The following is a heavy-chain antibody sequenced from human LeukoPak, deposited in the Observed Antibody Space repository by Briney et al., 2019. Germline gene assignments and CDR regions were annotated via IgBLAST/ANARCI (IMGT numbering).Heavy chain of an antibody. J-gene: IGHJ5*02. CDR3: ARDYYGSGSYYPNWFDP. D-gene: IGHD3-10*01. V-gene: IGHV4-30-4*01. CDR1: GGSISSGDYY. CDR2: IYYSGST. Sequence: SQTLSLTCTVSGGSISSGDYYWSWIRQPPGKGLEWIGYIYYSGSTYYNPPLKSRVTISVDTSKNQFSLKLSSVTAADTAVYYCARDYYGSGSYYPNWFDPWGQGTLVTVSS.